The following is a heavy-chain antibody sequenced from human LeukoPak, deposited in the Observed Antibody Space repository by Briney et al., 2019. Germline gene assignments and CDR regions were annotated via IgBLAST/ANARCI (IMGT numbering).Heavy chain of an antibody. CDR1: GFTFSNYW. CDR2: LSSDGSRT. D-gene: IGHD5-18*01. J-gene: IGHJ4*02. CDR3: ARDRGYTTPDY. V-gene: IGHV3-74*01. Sequence: GGSLRLSCAASGFTFSNYWMYWVRQAPGKGLVWVSHLSSDGSRTSYADSVKGRFTISRDNDNNTLYLQMNSLRAEDTAVYYCARDRGYTTPDYWGQGTLVTVSS.